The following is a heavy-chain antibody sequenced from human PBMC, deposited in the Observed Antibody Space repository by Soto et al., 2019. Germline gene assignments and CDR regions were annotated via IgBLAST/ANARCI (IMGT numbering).Heavy chain of an antibody. D-gene: IGHD4-17*01. V-gene: IGHV4-30-2*01. CDR3: GRISSHGDYAY. CDR1: GGSISSGGYS. CDR2: IYHSGST. J-gene: IGHJ4*02. Sequence: SETLSLTCAVSGGSISSGGYSWSWIRQPPGKGLEWIGYIYHSGSTYYNPSLKSRVTISVDRSKNQFSLKLSSVTAADTAVYYCGRISSHGDYAYWGQGTLVNVSS.